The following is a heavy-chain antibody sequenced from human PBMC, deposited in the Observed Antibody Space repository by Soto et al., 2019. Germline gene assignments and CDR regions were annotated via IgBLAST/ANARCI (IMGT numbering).Heavy chain of an antibody. Sequence: ASVRVSCKASGYTFTGYYMHWVLQAPGEGLEWMGWINPNSGGTNYAQKFQGWVTMTRDTSISTAYMELSRLRSDDTAVYYCARGRFLEWLPIPSFDYWGQGTLVTVSS. D-gene: IGHD3-3*01. V-gene: IGHV1-2*04. CDR1: GYTFTGYY. J-gene: IGHJ4*02. CDR2: INPNSGGT. CDR3: ARGRFLEWLPIPSFDY.